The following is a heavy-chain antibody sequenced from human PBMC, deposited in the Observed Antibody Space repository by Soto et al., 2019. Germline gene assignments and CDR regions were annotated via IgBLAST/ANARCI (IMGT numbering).Heavy chain of an antibody. Sequence: SETLSLTCTVSGGSISGSSYYWGWIRQPPGKGLEWIGSIYYSGSTYYNPSLKSRVTISVDTSKNQFSLKLSSVTAADTAVYYCATRGAARTFYFDYWGQGTLVTVSS. V-gene: IGHV4-39*01. CDR2: IYYSGST. CDR1: GGSISGSSYY. D-gene: IGHD6-6*01. CDR3: ATRGAARTFYFDY. J-gene: IGHJ4*02.